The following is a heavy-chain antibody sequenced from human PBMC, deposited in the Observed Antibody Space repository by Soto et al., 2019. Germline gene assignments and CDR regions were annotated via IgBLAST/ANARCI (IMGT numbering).Heavy chain of an antibody. Sequence: QVQLVQSGAEVKKPGASVKVSCKASGYTFTSYYMHWVRQAPGQGLEWMGIINPSGGSTSYAQKFQGRVTMTRDTSTSTVYMELSSLRSEDTAVYYCAFVVVPAAEEWGPDYWGQGTLVTVSS. CDR3: AFVVVPAAEEWGPDY. V-gene: IGHV1-46*01. CDR2: INPSGGST. CDR1: GYTFTSYY. J-gene: IGHJ4*02. D-gene: IGHD2-2*01.